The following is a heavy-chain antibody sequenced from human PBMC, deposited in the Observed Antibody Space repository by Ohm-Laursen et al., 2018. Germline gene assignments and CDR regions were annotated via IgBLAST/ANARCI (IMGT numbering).Heavy chain of an antibody. D-gene: IGHD1-26*01. J-gene: IGHJ4*02. Sequence: SLRLSCAASGFTFSSYAMTWVHQAPGKGLEWVSGISGGGGGTYYADSVKGRFTISRDNSKNTLYLQMNSLRAEDTAVYYCAKDWEQNRHGSSADYWGQGTLVTVSS. CDR2: ISGGGGGT. V-gene: IGHV3-23*01. CDR3: AKDWEQNRHGSSADY. CDR1: GFTFSSYA.